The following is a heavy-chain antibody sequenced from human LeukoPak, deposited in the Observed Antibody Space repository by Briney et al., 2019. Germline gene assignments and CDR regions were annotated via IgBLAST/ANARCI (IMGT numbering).Heavy chain of an antibody. V-gene: IGHV4-34*11. J-gene: IGHJ4*02. Sequence: SETLSFTCAVYGGSFSGYYWSWIRQPPGKGLEWIGYIYYSGSTNYNPSLKSRVTISVDTSKNQFSLNLRSVTAADTAVYYCAKVAKYYYGSETYFFFDHWGQGTLVTVSS. CDR1: GGSFSGYY. CDR3: AKVAKYYYGSETYFFFDH. CDR2: IYYSGST. D-gene: IGHD3-10*01.